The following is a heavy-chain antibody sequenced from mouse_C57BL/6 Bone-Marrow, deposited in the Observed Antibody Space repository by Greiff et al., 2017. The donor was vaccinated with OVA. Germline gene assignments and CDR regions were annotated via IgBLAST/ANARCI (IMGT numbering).Heavy chain of an antibody. Sequence: QVQLQQSGAELARPGASVKLSCKASGYTFTSYGISWVKQSTGQGLEWIGEIYPRSGNTYYNEKFKGKATLTADKSSSTAYMELRSLTSEDSAVYFCARSFITTVPRYYAMDYWGQGTSVTVAS. CDR3: ARSFITTVPRYYAMDY. CDR1: GYTFTSYG. CDR2: IYPRSGNT. D-gene: IGHD1-2*01. V-gene: IGHV1-81*01. J-gene: IGHJ4*01.